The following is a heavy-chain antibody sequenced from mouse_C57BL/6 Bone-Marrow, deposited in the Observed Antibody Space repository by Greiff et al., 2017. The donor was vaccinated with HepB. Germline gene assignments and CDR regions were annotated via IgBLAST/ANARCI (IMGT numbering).Heavy chain of an antibody. CDR1: GFTFRDYG. D-gene: IGHD1-3*01. V-gene: IGHV5-17*01. CDR2: ISSGSSTI. J-gene: IGHJ2*01. CDR3: ARKKWGDYFDY. Sequence: EVKLVESGGGLVKPGGSLKLSCAASGFTFRDYGMHWVRQAPEKGLEWVAYISSGSSTIYYADTVKGRFTISRDNAKNTLFLQMTSLRSEDTAMYYCARKKWGDYFDYWGQGTTLTVSS.